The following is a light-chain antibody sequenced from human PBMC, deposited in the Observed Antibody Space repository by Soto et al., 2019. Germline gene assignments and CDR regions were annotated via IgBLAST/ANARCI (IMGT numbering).Light chain of an antibody. CDR3: LLYDGGAWV. V-gene: IGLV7-43*01. Sequence: QAVVTQESSLTVSPGGTVTFTCASNTGAVTSDYHPNWVQQKPGQTPTSLIYSTASKHSWTPARFSGSLLGDKAALTLSGVGPEDEADYYCLLYDGGAWVFGGGTKLTVL. J-gene: IGLJ3*02. CDR2: STA. CDR1: TGAVTSDYH.